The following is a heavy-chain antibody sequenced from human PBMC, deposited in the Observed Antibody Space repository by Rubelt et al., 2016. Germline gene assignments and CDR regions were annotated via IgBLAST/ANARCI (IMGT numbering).Heavy chain of an antibody. CDR2: LYWNDDK. D-gene: IGHD1-14*01. CDR3: AHCRETEIFDF. V-gene: IGHV2-5*01. J-gene: IGHJ4*02. Sequence: QITLKESGPTLVRPTQTLTLTCTFSGFSLNTIGVGVGWIRPPPGKALEWLAVLYWNDDKRYSPSMNRRLTITKDTSKNQVVITMTTMDPLDTATDDCAHCRETEIFDFWGQGTLVTVSS. CDR1: GFSLNTIGVG.